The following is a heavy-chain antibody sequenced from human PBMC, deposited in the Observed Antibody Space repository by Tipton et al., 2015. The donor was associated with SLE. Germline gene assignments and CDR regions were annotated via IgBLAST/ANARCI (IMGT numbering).Heavy chain of an antibody. Sequence: TLSLTCAVYGGSFSGYYWSWIRQPPGKGLEWIGEINHSGSTNYNPSLKSRVTISADTSKNQFSLKMNSVTAADTAMYYCARGTPFMEWERNYFDPWGQGTLVTVSS. D-gene: IGHD3-3*01. V-gene: IGHV4-34*01. J-gene: IGHJ5*02. CDR1: GGSFSGYY. CDR2: INHSGST. CDR3: ARGTPFMEWERNYFDP.